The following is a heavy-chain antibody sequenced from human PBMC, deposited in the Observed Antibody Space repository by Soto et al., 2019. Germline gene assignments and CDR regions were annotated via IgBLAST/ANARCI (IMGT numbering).Heavy chain of an antibody. CDR3: ASHSSHWPF. CDR2: ISYDGSNQ. Sequence: GGSLRLSCLASGFTFSTYPMHWVRQAPGKGLEWVAAISYDGSNQFYADSVKGRFTISRDNSKNTLYVQMDSLTVDDTAVYYCASHSSHWPFWGQGTLVTVSS. CDR1: GFTFSTYP. D-gene: IGHD6-13*01. J-gene: IGHJ4*02. V-gene: IGHV3-30-3*01.